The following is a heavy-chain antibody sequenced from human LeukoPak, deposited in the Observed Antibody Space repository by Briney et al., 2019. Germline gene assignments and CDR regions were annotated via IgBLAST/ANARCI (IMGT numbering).Heavy chain of an antibody. D-gene: IGHD1-26*01. V-gene: IGHV4-34*01. CDR2: IIHSGGT. Sequence: PSETLSLTCAVYGGSFSGYYWSWIRQPPGKELDWIGEIIHSGGTNYNPSLKSRVTISVDTSKNQFSLNLNSINAADTAVYYCARGLGGSYYFDHWGQGTLVTVSS. CDR3: ARGLGGSYYFDH. J-gene: IGHJ4*02. CDR1: GGSFSGYY.